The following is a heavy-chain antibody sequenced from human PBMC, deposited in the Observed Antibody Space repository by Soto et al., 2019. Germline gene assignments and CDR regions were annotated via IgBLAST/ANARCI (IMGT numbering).Heavy chain of an antibody. CDR2: IYYSAYSGTT. V-gene: IGHV4-31*11. J-gene: IGHJ4*02. Sequence: LYLGSALCRDSVNIGGFYWTWKSQHPGKGLEWIGNIYYSAYSGTTYYNPSLKSRITISADTSKNQFSLRLSSVTAADTAVYYCARGHGNLDYWGQRTLVTGSS. CDR3: ARGHGNLDY. CDR1: RDSVNIGGFY.